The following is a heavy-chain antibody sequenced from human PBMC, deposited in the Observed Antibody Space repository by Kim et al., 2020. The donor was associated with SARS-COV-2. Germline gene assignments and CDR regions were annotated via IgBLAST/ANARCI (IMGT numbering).Heavy chain of an antibody. J-gene: IGHJ4*01. V-gene: IGHV3-30*04. CDR3: AREGADCGGDCYAGIDY. CDR1: GFTFSSYA. D-gene: IGHD2-21*01. Sequence: GGSLRLSCAASGFTFSSYAMHWVRQAPGKGLEWVAVISYDGSKKYYVDSVKGRFTISRDNSKNTLYLQMNSLRAEDTAVYYCAREGADCGGDCYAGIDYWGQGTLVTVSS. CDR2: ISYDGSKK.